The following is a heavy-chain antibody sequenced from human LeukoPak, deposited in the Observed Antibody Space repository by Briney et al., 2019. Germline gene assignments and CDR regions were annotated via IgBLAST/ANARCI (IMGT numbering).Heavy chain of an antibody. CDR1: GGSIFSYY. Sequence: PSETLSLTCTVSGGSIFSYYWNWIRQPPGKGLEWIGYIYSNGITSYNPSLRSRGTISIATSKNQFSLRLRSVTAADTAIYYCARRAYYDSSDYSPTSGYFDLWGRGTLVSVSS. D-gene: IGHD3-22*01. CDR2: IYSNGIT. V-gene: IGHV4-4*08. J-gene: IGHJ2*01. CDR3: ARRAYYDSSDYSPTSGYFDL.